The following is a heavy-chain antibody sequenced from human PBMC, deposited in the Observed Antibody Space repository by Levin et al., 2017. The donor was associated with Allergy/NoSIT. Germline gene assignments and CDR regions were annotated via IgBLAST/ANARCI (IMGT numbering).Heavy chain of an antibody. CDR1: GFTISSYW. CDR2: IKPDGSEQ. V-gene: IGHV3-7*01. D-gene: IGHD2-21*02. J-gene: IGHJ4*02. Sequence: GGSLRLSCEASGFTISSYWMSWVRQAPGKGLEWVANIKPDGSEQYYVDSVRGRFTISRDNAKNSVYLQMSSLRVEDTALYYCARENVAVPGGDIWGQGTQVTVSS. CDR3: ARENVAVPGGDI.